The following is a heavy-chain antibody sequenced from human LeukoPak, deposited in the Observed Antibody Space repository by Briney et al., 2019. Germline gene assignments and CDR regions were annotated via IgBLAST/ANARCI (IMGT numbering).Heavy chain of an antibody. CDR2: IYYSGNA. CDR1: GGSISTYY. Sequence: PSETLSLTCTVSGGSISTYYWNWIRQPPGEGLEWIGYIYYSGNAIYNPSLKSRVAISVDTSNNHFSLKLSSVTAADTAVYYCARGASDGYDFFQFDFWGQGVLVTVSS. CDR3: ARGASDGYDFFQFDF. D-gene: IGHD5-12*01. J-gene: IGHJ4*02. V-gene: IGHV4-59*01.